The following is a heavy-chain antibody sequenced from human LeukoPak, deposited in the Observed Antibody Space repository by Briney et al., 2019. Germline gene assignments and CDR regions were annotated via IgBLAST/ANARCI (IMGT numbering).Heavy chain of an antibody. V-gene: IGHV3-53*01. J-gene: IGHJ4*02. CDR1: RFTFSSYW. CDR2: IYSGAGT. CDR3: ARDPDY. Sequence: GGSLRLSCAASRFTFSSYWMSWVRQAPGKGLEWVSIIYSGAGTYYADSVKGRFTISRDNSKNTLYLQMNSLRAEDTAVYYCARDPDYWGQGTLVTVSS.